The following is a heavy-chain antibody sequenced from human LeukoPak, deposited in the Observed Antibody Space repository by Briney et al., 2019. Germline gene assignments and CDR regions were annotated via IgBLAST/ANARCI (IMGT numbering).Heavy chain of an antibody. CDR2: IRSNGETV. CDR3: AKGQELDDGVFDS. J-gene: IGHJ4*01. CDR1: GFTFSSIA. V-gene: IGHV3-23*01. Sequence: PGGSLRLSCAASGFTFSSIAMSWVRQAPGKGLEWVSAIRSNGETVYNADSVKGRFTISRDTSRQTLFLQMSSLRVEDTATYYCAKGQELDDGVFDSWGQGTLVTVSS. D-gene: IGHD1-1*01.